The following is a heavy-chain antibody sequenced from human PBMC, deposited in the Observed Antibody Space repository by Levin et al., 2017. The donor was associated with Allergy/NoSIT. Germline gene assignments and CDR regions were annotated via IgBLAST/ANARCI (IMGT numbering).Heavy chain of an antibody. V-gene: IGHV1-2*02. CDR3: ARDLTPLRYGSGSYYFDY. Sequence: ASVKVSCKASGYTFTGYYMHWVRQAPGQGLEWMGWINPNSGGTNYAQKFQGRVTMTRDTSISTAYMELSRLRSDDTAVYYCARDLTPLRYGSGSYYFDYWGQGTLVTVSS. CDR1: GYTFTGYY. J-gene: IGHJ4*02. CDR2: INPNSGGT. D-gene: IGHD3-10*01.